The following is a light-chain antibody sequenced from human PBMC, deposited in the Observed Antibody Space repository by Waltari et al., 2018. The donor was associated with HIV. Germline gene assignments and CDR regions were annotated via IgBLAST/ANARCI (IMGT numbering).Light chain of an antibody. CDR2: QDS. J-gene: IGLJ2*01. V-gene: IGLV3-1*01. CDR1: KLGDKY. CDR3: QAWDSSSHVV. Sequence: SYELTQPPSVSVSPGQPASITCSGDKLGDKYACWYQQKPGQSPVLVLYQDSKRPSGIPERFSGSNSGNTATLTISGTQAMDEADYYCQAWDSSSHVVFGGGTKLTVL.